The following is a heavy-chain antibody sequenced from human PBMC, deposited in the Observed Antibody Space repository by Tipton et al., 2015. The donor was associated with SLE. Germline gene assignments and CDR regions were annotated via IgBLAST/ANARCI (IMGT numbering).Heavy chain of an antibody. D-gene: IGHD3-9*01. CDR1: GGSFSGYY. V-gene: IGHV4-34*01. CDR3: ARFLRYSGAFDI. Sequence: TLSLTCAVYGGSFSGYYWSWIRQPPGKGLEWIGEINHSGSTNYNPSLKSRVTISVDTSKNQFSLKLSSVTAADTAVYYCARFLRYSGAFDIWGQGTMVPVSS. CDR2: INHSGST. J-gene: IGHJ3*02.